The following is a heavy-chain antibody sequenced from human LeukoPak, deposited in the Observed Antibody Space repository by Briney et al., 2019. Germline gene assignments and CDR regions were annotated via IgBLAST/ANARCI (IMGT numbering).Heavy chain of an antibody. CDR1: GGSISSYY. V-gene: IGHV4-59*01. D-gene: IGHD6-19*01. J-gene: IGHJ4*02. CDR3: ASTWYSSGWYGD. CDR2: IYYSGST. Sequence: KPSETLSLTCTASGGSISSYYWSWIRQPPGKGLEWIGYIYYSGSTNYNPSLKSRVTISVDTSKNQFSLKLSSVTAADTAVYYCASTWYSSGWYGDWGQGTLVTVSS.